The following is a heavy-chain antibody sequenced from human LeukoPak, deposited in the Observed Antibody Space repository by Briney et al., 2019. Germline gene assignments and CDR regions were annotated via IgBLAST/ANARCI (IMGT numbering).Heavy chain of an antibody. D-gene: IGHD3-10*01. CDR3: ARAYYGSGSYYNGYFDY. CDR2: INHSGST. J-gene: IGHJ4*02. CDR1: GGSFSGYY. V-gene: IGHV4-34*01. Sequence: PSETLSLTCAVYGGSFSGYYWSWIRQPPGKGLEWIGEINHSGSTNCNPSLKSRVTISVDTSKNQFSLKLSSVTAADTAVYYCARAYYGSGSYYNGYFDYWGQGTLVTVSS.